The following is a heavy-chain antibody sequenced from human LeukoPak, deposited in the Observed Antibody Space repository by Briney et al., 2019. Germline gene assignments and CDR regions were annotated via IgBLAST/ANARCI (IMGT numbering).Heavy chain of an antibody. J-gene: IGHJ6*02. CDR1: GYTFTSYY. CDR3: ARPKYSSGWYYYYGMDV. D-gene: IGHD6-19*01. Sequence: ASVKVSCKASGYTFTSYYMHWVRQAPGQGLEWMGWISAYNGNTNYAQKLQGRVTMTTDTSTSTAYMELRSLRSDDTAVYYCARPKYSSGWYYYYGMDVWGQGTTVTVSS. CDR2: ISAYNGNT. V-gene: IGHV1-18*04.